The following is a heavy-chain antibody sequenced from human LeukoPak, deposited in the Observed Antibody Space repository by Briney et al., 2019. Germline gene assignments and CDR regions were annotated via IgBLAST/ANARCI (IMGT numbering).Heavy chain of an antibody. D-gene: IGHD3-9*01. CDR2: MSHTGAT. J-gene: IGHJ6*02. CDR3: AGGLHSIIWTGERDV. V-gene: IGHV4-34*01. CDR1: GGSFSGYY. Sequence: SETLSLTCAVFGGSFSGYYWSWIRQSPEKGLEWIGEMSHTGATNYNPSLKSRVTVSVDTSKKQFSLNLRSVTAADTAVYYCAGGLHSIIWTGERDVGGQGTRLMVSS.